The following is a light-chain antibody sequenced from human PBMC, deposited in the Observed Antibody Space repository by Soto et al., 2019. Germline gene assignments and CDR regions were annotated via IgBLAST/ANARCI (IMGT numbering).Light chain of an antibody. CDR3: QQYNSYSRT. V-gene: IGKV1-5*03. CDR2: RAS. J-gene: IGKJ1*01. CDR1: ESISSS. Sequence: DIQMTQFPSTLSASLGNRVTITCLASESISSSVAWYQQKPGKAPKLLIYRASNLQGGVPSRFSGSGSGTEFTLTITSLQPDDFATYYCQQYNSYSRTFGQGTKVDIK.